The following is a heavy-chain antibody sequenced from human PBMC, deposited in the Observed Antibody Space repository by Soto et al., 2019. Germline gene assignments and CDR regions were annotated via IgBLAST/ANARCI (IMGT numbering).Heavy chain of an antibody. CDR3: ARGPESGDF. D-gene: IGHD1-26*01. J-gene: IGHJ4*02. CDR1: GFTFSTFS. CDR2: ISYDGSEK. V-gene: IGHV3-30*04. Sequence: QVQLVESGGGVVQPGRSLRLSCATSGFTFSTFSMHWVRQAPGKGLEWVAHISYDGSEKDYADSVKGRFTISRDNSDNTLFLQMNSLPSEDTCVYYCARGPESGDFWGQGTLVTVPS.